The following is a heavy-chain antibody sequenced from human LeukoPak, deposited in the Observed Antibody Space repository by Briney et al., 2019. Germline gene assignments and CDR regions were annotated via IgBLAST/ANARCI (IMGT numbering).Heavy chain of an antibody. Sequence: PSETLSLTCSVSGGSISSYYWSWIRQPPGKGLEWIGYIYDSGRTNYNPSLKSRVTISVDTSKNQFSLKLSSVTAADTAVYYCARDGRQWLGKGWFDPWGQGTLVTVSS. D-gene: IGHD6-19*01. V-gene: IGHV4-59*01. J-gene: IGHJ5*02. CDR1: GGSISSYY. CDR3: ARDGRQWLGKGWFDP. CDR2: IYDSGRT.